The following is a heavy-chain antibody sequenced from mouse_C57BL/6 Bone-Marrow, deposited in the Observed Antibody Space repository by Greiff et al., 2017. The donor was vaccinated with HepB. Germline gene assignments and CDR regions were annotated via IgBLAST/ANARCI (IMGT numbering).Heavy chain of an antibody. D-gene: IGHD2-2*01. J-gene: IGHJ4*01. CDR1: GYTFTSYW. V-gene: IGHV1-52*01. CDR2: IDPSDSET. CDR3: ARTYGYDGYAMDY. Sequence: QVQLKQPGAELVRPGSSVKLSCKATGYTFTSYWMHWVKQRPIQGLEWIGNIDPSDSETHYNQKFKDKATLTVDKSSSTAYMQLSSLTSEDSAVYYCARTYGYDGYAMDYWGQGTSVTVSS.